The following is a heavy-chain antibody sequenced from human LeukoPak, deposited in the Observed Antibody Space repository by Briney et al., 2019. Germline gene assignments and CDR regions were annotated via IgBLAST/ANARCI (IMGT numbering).Heavy chain of an antibody. D-gene: IGHD3-3*01. CDR2: INHSGGT. V-gene: IGHV4-34*01. J-gene: IGHJ4*02. CDR1: GGSFSGYY. CDR3: ASYDFWSGYLFDY. Sequence: KSSETLSLTCAVYGGSFSGYYWSWIRQPPGKGLEWIGEINHSGGTNYNPSLKSRVTISVDTSKNQFSLKLSSVTAADTAVYYCASYDFWSGYLFDYWAREPWSPSPQ.